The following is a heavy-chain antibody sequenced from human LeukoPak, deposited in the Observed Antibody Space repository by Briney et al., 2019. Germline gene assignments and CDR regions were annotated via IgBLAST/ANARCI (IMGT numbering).Heavy chain of an antibody. CDR1: GFIFSLYL. V-gene: IGHV3-7*01. CDR2: IKQEGSEK. D-gene: IGHD2-15*01. J-gene: IGHJ4*02. Sequence: GGSLRLSCAASGFIFSLYLMSWVRQAPGKGLEWVASIKQEGSEKYYVDSVKGRFTISRDNAKNSLYLQLHSLRAEDTAVYYCARLRFVAASGASPFDYWGQGILVTVSS. CDR3: ARLRFVAASGASPFDY.